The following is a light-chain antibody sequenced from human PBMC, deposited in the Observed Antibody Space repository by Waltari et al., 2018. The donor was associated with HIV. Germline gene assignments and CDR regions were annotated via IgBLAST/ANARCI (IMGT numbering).Light chain of an antibody. V-gene: IGLV6-57*04. CDR2: ENN. CDR3: QSYFASNDVI. Sequence: NFMLTQPHSVSESPGKTVTISCTRSSGRIASNSVQWYQQRPGGAPTTVIYENNHRPSGVPDRFSGSIDSSSNSASLTISGLKTDDEADYYCQSYFASNDVIFGGGTTLTVL. J-gene: IGLJ2*01. CDR1: SGRIASNS.